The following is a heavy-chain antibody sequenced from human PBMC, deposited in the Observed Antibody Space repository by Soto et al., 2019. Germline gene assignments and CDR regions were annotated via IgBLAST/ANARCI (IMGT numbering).Heavy chain of an antibody. CDR1: GGTFSSYT. D-gene: IGHD6-19*01. J-gene: IGHJ4*02. V-gene: IGHV1-69*02. Sequence: SVKVSCKASGGTFSSYTISWVRQAPGQGLEWMGRIIPILGIANYAQKFQGRVTITADKSTSTAYMELSSLRSEDTAVYYCARSSIAVAGSIDYWGQGTLVTVSS. CDR2: IIPILGIA. CDR3: ARSSIAVAGSIDY.